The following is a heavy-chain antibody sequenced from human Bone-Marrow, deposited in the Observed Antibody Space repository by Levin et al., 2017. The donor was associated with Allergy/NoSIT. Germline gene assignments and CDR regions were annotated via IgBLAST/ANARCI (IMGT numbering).Heavy chain of an antibody. J-gene: IGHJ4*02. D-gene: IGHD6-19*01. CDR3: ATEKEKAVASLDY. CDR2: VSSDGFKK. V-gene: IGHV3-30-3*01. CDR1: GFTFSIYT. Sequence: AGGSLRLSCAASGFTFSIYTIHWVRQAPGKGLEWVAVVSSDGFKKYYADSVKGRFTISRDNFKNTLYLQMNSLRSEDTAIYYCATEKEKAVASLDYWGQGTLVTVSS.